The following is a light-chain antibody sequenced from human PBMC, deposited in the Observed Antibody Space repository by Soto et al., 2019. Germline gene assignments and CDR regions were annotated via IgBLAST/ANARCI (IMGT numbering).Light chain of an antibody. CDR1: NGSIARNY. CDR2: EDN. J-gene: IGLJ2*01. V-gene: IGLV6-57*04. CDR3: QSYDSINPVV. Sequence: NFMLTQPHSVSEAPGKTVTISCTRSNGSIARNYVQWYQQRPGSAPTTLIYEDNERPSGVPDRFSGSIDSSSNSASLTISGLTTEDEADYYCQSYDSINPVVFGGGTKLTVL.